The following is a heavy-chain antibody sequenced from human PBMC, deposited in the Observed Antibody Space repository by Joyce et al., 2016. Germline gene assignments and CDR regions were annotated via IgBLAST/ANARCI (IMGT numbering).Heavy chain of an antibody. CDR2: VDSDGSGT. Sequence: EVQLVESGGGLLQPGGSLRLSCAASGFTFTTYWMHWVRQARGKGLVWVARVDSDGSGTSYADSVKGRFTISRDNAKNMVYLQMNSLRIEDTAVYYCGSVFEYWGRGALVTVSS. CDR3: GSVFEY. CDR1: GFTFTTYW. J-gene: IGHJ4*02. V-gene: IGHV3-74*01.